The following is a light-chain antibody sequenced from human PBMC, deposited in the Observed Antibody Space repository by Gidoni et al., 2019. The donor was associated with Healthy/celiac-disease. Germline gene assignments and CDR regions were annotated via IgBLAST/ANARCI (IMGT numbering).Light chain of an antibody. CDR1: QSISSY. Sequence: DIQMTQSPSSLPASVGDRVTITCRASQSISSYLNWYQQKPGKAPKLLIYAAYSLQSGVPSRFSGSGSGTDFTLTISSLQPEDFATYYCQQSYSTPMYTFGQGTKLEIK. CDR3: QQSYSTPMYT. V-gene: IGKV1-39*01. J-gene: IGKJ2*01. CDR2: AAY.